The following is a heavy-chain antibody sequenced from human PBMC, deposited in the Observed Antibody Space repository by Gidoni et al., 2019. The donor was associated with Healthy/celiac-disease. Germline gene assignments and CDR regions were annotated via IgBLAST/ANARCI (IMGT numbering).Heavy chain of an antibody. Sequence: QVQLVESGGGVVQPGRSLRLSCAASGFPFSSYAMHWVRQAPGKGLEWVAVISYDGSNKYYADSVKGRFTISRDNSKNTLYLQMNSLRAEDTAVYYCARDPVGATRTFDYWGQGTLVTVSS. D-gene: IGHD1-26*01. J-gene: IGHJ4*02. CDR2: ISYDGSNK. CDR3: ARDPVGATRTFDY. V-gene: IGHV3-30-3*01. CDR1: GFPFSSYA.